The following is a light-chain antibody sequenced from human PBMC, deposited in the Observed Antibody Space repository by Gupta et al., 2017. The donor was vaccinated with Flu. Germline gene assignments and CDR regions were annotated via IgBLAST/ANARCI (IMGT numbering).Light chain of an antibody. Sequence: KVTISCSGTSSNIGDNYVSWFQQFPGRAPILLMYENNKRASGIPDRFSGSKSGTSAKLGITGLQTGDEADYYGGTWDTSLSAGVFGGGTKVTVL. J-gene: IGLJ2*01. CDR2: ENN. CDR3: GTWDTSLSAGV. V-gene: IGLV1-51*02. CDR1: SSNIGDNY.